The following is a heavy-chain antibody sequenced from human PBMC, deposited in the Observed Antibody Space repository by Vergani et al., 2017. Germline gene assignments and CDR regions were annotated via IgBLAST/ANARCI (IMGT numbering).Heavy chain of an antibody. CDR2: IGTAGDT. D-gene: IGHD2-21*01. CDR3: AKDLAYCGGDCYSLDY. V-gene: IGHV3-13*01. Sequence: EVQLVESGGGLVQPGGSLRLSCAASGFTFSSYDMHWVRQATGKGLEWVSAIGTAGDTYYPGSVKGRFTISRENAKNSLYLQMNSLRAGDTAVYYCAKDLAYCGGDCYSLDYWGQGTLVTVSS. CDR1: GFTFSSYD. J-gene: IGHJ4*02.